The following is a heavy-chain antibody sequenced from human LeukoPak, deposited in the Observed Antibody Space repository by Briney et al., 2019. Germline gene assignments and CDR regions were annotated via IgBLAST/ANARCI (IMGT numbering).Heavy chain of an antibody. V-gene: IGHV4-39*07. J-gene: IGHJ4*02. CDR2: INHYGST. CDR3: ARGIIEGRNGYNHYY. D-gene: IGHD5-24*01. Sequence: SETLSLTCTVSGGSIRSSYYYWGWIRQPPGKGLEWIGEINHYGSTNYNPSLKSRVSISVDRSKNQFSLEMNSVTAADTAVYYCARGIIEGRNGYNHYYWGQGTLVTVSS. CDR1: GGSIRSSYYY.